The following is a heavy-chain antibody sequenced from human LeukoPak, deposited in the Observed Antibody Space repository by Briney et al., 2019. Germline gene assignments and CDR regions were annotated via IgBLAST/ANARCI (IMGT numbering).Heavy chain of an antibody. CDR2: IYHSGST. CDR3: ARVAGSSSLDY. J-gene: IGHJ4*02. V-gene: IGHV4-30-2*01. Sequence: PSETLSLTCAVSGGSISSGGYSWSWIRQPPGKGLEWIGYIYHSGSTYYNPSLKSRVTISVDRSKNQFSLKLSSVTAADTAVYYCARVAGSSSLDYWGQGTLVTVSS. D-gene: IGHD6-6*01. CDR1: GGSISSGGYS.